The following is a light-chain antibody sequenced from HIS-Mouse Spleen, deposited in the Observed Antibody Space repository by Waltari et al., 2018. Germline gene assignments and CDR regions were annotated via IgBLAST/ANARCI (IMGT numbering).Light chain of an antibody. CDR3: NSRDSSGNHVV. CDR2: GKN. CDR1: SLRSYY. Sequence: SSELTQDPAVSVALGQTVRITCQGDSLRSYYASWYQQKPGQAPVLVIYGKNNRPSGSPERFPGSRSGNAASLTITGAQAEDEADYYCNSRDSSGNHVVFGGGTKLTVL. J-gene: IGLJ2*01. V-gene: IGLV3-19*01.